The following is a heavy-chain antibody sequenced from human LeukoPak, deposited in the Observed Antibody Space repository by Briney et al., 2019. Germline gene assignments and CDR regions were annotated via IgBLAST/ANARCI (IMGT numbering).Heavy chain of an antibody. CDR1: GGSISSGDYY. V-gene: IGHV4-30-4*01. J-gene: IGHJ4*02. Sequence: SETLSLTCTVSGGSISSGDYYWSWIRQPPGKGLEWIGYIYYSGSTCYNPSLKSRVTISVDTSKNQFSLKLSSVTAADTAVYYCARDGSSSWYFDYWGQGTLVTVSS. CDR2: IYYSGST. D-gene: IGHD6-13*01. CDR3: ARDGSSSWYFDY.